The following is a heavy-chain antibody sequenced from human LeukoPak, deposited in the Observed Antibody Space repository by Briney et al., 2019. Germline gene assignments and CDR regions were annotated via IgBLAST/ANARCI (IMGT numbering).Heavy chain of an antibody. J-gene: IGHJ4*02. V-gene: IGHV3-23*01. CDR1: GFTFSSYA. CDR3: ARKVGATTEGYFDY. D-gene: IGHD1-26*01. Sequence: GGSLRLSCAASGFTFSSYAMSWVRQAPGKGLEWVSAISGSGGSTCYADSVKGRFTISRDNSKNTLYLQMNSLRAEDTAVYYCARKVGATTEGYFDYWGQGTLVTVSS. CDR2: ISGSGGST.